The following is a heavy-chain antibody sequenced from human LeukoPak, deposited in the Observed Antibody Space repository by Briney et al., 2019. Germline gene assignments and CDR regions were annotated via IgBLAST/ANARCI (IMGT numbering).Heavy chain of an antibody. V-gene: IGHV3-48*03. CDR3: ATTSIAAAVPGCFDY. Sequence: GGSLRLSCAASGLTFSSDEMNSVRQAPGRGLEWVSYISSSGKTIYYTDSTKGRFTVSRDNAKNSLYLQMNSLRAEDTAVYYCATTSIAAAVPGCFDYWGQGTLVTVFS. D-gene: IGHD6-13*01. CDR2: ISSSGKTI. J-gene: IGHJ4*02. CDR1: GLTFSSDE.